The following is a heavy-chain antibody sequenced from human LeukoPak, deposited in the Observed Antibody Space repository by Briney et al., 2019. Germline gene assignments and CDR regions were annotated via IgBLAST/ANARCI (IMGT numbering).Heavy chain of an antibody. Sequence: PSETLSLTCTVSGGSISSYYWSWIRQPAGKGLEWIGRIYTSGGTNYNPSLKSRVTMSVDTSKNQFSLKLSSVTAADTAVYYCARESEGSIAVAGTPWFDPWGQGTLVTVSS. J-gene: IGHJ5*02. CDR1: GGSISSYY. CDR3: ARESEGSIAVAGTPWFDP. V-gene: IGHV4-4*07. D-gene: IGHD6-19*01. CDR2: IYTSGGT.